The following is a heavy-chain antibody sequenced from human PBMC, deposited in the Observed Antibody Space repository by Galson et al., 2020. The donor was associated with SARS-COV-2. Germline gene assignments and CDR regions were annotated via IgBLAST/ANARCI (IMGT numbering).Heavy chain of an antibody. CDR3: AKEGGSGYSD. Sequence: GESLKISCAASGFTFSSYAMSWVRPAPGKGLEWVSAISGSGGSTYYADSVKGRFTISRDNSKNTLYLQMNSLRAEDTAVYYCAKEGGSGYSDWGQGTLVTVSS. CDR2: ISGSGGST. CDR1: GFTFSSYA. D-gene: IGHD3-22*01. V-gene: IGHV3-23*01. J-gene: IGHJ4*02.